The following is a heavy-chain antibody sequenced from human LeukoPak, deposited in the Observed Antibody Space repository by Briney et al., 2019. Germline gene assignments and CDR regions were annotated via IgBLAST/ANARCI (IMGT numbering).Heavy chain of an antibody. Sequence: GGSLRLSCAASGFSVSNTYMNWVRRAPGKGLEWVSIIYSGGSTYYADSVKGRFTISRDNSGNTLYLQMNSLRAEDTAVYYCARDCKTSTSCYEDYWGQGALVTVSS. CDR1: GFSVSNTY. J-gene: IGHJ4*02. D-gene: IGHD2-2*01. V-gene: IGHV3-66*01. CDR3: ARDCKTSTSCYEDY. CDR2: IYSGGST.